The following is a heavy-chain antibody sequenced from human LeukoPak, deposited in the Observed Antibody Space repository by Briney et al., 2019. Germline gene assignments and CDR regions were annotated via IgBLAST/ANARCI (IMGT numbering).Heavy chain of an antibody. CDR2: ISYDGSNK. CDR3: ARGSFESAVPAAINY. D-gene: IGHD2-2*02. CDR1: GFTFSTYA. Sequence: PGGSLRLSCAASGFTFSTYAMHWVRQAPGKGLEWVAIISYDGSNKYYADSVKGRFTISRDNSKNTLYLQMNSLRTVDTALYYCARGSFESAVPAAINYWGQGTLVTVSS. J-gene: IGHJ4*02. V-gene: IGHV3-30*04.